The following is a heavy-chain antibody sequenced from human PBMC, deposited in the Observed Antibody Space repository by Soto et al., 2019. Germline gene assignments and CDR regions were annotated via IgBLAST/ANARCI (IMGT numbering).Heavy chain of an antibody. V-gene: IGHV1-58*01. CDR1: GITFTSSA. CDR3: AADATAWQQMVPSDY. CDR2: IAVGSGYT. D-gene: IGHD2-8*01. J-gene: IGHJ4*02. Sequence: SGEASCRPSGITFTSSALQWVRQARGQRLEWIGWIAVGSGYTNYAQRFQDRVTLTRDMSTATTYMELSRLTSEDTAIYYCAADATAWQQMVPSDYWGQGTLVTVSP.